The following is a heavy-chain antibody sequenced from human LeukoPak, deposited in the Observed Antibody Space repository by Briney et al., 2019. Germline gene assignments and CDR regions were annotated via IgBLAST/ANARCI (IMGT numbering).Heavy chain of an antibody. J-gene: IGHJ3*02. D-gene: IGHD3-22*01. CDR1: GFTFSSYS. CDR3: AKDYYDSSGYYLENDAFDI. Sequence: GGSLRLTCAASGFTFSSYSMNWVRQAPGKGLEWVSYISSSSSTIYYADSVKGRFTISRDSAKNSLYLQMNSLRAEDTAVYYCAKDYYDSSGYYLENDAFDIWGQGTMVTVSS. CDR2: ISSSSSTI. V-gene: IGHV3-48*01.